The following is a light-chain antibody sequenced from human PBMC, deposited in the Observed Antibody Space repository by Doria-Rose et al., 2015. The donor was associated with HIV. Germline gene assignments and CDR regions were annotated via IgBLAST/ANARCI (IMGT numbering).Light chain of an antibody. Sequence: RATLSCRASPSVSSKYVAWYQQKPGQAPRLLIYGASSRAAGISDRFSGSGSGTDFTLTITRLEPEDFAVFFCQQYGSSPYTFGQGTKLQIK. J-gene: IGKJ2*01. V-gene: IGKV3-20*01. CDR3: QQYGSSPYT. CDR2: GAS. CDR1: PSVSSKY.